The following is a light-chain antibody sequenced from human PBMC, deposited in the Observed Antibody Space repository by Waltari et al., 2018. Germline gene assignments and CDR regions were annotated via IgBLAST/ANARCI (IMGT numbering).Light chain of an antibody. CDR2: VNSDGSH. CDR3: QTGGFGIWV. CDR1: SGPSNYA. Sequence: QLLLTQSPSASASLGASVKLTCTLRSGPSNYAIDSHQQQPDKVPRHLMKVNSDGSHIKGDGSPDRFSGSSSGAERYLTISSLQSEDEADYYCQTGGFGIWVFGGGTKLTVL. J-gene: IGLJ3*02. V-gene: IGLV4-69*01.